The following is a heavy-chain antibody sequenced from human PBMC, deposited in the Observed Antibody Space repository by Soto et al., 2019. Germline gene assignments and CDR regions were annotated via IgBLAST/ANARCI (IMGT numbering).Heavy chain of an antibody. CDR3: ARVCDYDEFYFDS. CDR2: IYYSGRT. V-gene: IGHV4-31*03. CDR1: GGSIASAEYY. J-gene: IGHJ4*02. Sequence: PSETLSLTCTVSGGSIASAEYYWSWIRQHPGKGLEWIGYIYYSGRTYYNPSLKSRLTISFDSSKNQFSLRLSSVTAADTAVYYCARVCDYDEFYFDSWGQGTLVTVSS. D-gene: IGHD4-17*01.